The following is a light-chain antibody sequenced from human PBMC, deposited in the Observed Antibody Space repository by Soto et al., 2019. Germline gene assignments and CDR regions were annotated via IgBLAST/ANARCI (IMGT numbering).Light chain of an antibody. CDR2: DVS. V-gene: IGLV2-14*01. Sequence: QSALTQPASVSGSPGQSITISCTGTSSDVGGYNYVSWYQQHPGKAPKLMIYDVSNRPSGISNRFSGSKSGNTASLTISGIQSEDEADYYCSSYPRSSTDVLCGGTKLTVL. J-gene: IGLJ2*01. CDR3: SSYPRSSTDV. CDR1: SSDVGGYNY.